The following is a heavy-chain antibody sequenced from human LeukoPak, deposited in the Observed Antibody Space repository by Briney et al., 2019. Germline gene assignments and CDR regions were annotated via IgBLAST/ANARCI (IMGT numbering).Heavy chain of an antibody. CDR1: GFTFSSYA. V-gene: IGHV3-30*04. J-gene: IGHJ4*02. CDR2: ISYDGSNK. CDR3: ARGAARMVGIATLISFEY. D-gene: IGHD5-24*01. Sequence: GGSLRLSCAASGFTFSSYAMHWVRQAPGKGLEWVAVISYDGSNKKYADSVKGRFTISRDNSKNTLYLQMNSLRAEDTAVYYCARGAARMVGIATLISFEYWGQGTLVTVSS.